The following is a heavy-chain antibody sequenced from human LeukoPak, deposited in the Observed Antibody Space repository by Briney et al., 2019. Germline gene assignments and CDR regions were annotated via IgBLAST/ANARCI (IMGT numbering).Heavy chain of an antibody. D-gene: IGHD2-8*01. J-gene: IGHJ4*02. Sequence: GGSLRLSCTTSGFAFSNYAMNWVRQAPGKGPEWVSGISGFNTYYADSVKGRFTIFRDNSKNVLYLQMDRLRAEDTAVYSCAKDVCTSPRCPLYFDSWGQGTLVTVSS. V-gene: IGHV3-23*01. CDR2: ISGFNT. CDR3: AKDVCTSPRCPLYFDS. CDR1: GFAFSNYA.